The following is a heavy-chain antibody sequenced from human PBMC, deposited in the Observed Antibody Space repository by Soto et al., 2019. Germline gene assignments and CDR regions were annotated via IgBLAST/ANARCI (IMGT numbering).Heavy chain of an antibody. CDR1: RDTFSSYS. V-gene: IGHV1-69*13. CDR2: IIPVFGSA. Sequence: ASVKVSCKASRDTFSSYSITWVRQAPGQGLEWMGGIIPVFGSANYAQKFQGRVTITADESTSTAYMELSSLRSQDTAVYFRARDDGWNYRYYDMEVWGQGTTVTSP. J-gene: IGHJ6*02. D-gene: IGHD1-7*01. CDR3: ARDDGWNYRYYDMEV.